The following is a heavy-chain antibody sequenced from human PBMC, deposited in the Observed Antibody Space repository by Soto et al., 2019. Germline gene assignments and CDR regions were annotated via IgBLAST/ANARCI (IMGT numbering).Heavy chain of an antibody. D-gene: IGHD6-19*01. CDR3: ARAGGLGAVAVEY. CDR2: ISHSGST. CDR1: GCSISSVCYS. J-gene: IGHJ4*02. Sequence: QLQLQESGSGLVKPSQTLSLTCAVSGCSISSVCYSWSWIRQPPGKGMEWIGYISHSGSTYYNPSRKSRVTISVDRSKHQFSLKLSSVTAADKSVYYCARAGGLGAVAVEYWGQGTRVSVSS. V-gene: IGHV4-30-2*01.